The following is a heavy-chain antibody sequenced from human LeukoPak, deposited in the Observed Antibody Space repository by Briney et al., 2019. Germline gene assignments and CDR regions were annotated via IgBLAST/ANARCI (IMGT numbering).Heavy chain of an antibody. CDR2: ISGSGGST. CDR1: GFTFSSYA. J-gene: IGHJ4*02. CDR3: AKDEAITMIVVVNYFDY. V-gene: IGHV3-23*01. D-gene: IGHD3-22*01. Sequence: GGSLRLSCAASGFTFSSYAMSWVRQAPGKGLEWVSAISGSGGSTYYADSVKGRFTISRDNSKNTLYLQMNSLRAEDTAVYYCAKDEAITMIVVVNYFDYWGQGTLVTVSS.